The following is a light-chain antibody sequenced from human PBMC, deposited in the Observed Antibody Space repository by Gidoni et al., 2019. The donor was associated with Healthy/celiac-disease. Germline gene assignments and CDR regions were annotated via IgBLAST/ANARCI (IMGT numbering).Light chain of an antibody. CDR3: QKSYSTLLFT. J-gene: IGKJ3*01. V-gene: IGKV1-39*01. Sequence: DIQMTQSPSSLSASVGDRVTITCRASQSISSYLNWYQQKPGKAPKLLIYAASSLQSGVPSRFSGSGSGTDFTLTISSLQPEDFATYYCQKSYSTLLFTFXPXTKVDIK. CDR1: QSISSY. CDR2: AAS.